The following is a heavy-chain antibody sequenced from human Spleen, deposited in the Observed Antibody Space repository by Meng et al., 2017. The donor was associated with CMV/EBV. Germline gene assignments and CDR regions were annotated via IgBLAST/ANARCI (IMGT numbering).Heavy chain of an antibody. D-gene: IGHD3-3*01. CDR2: ISDDGTNK. J-gene: IGHJ4*02. CDR3: ARVGGAYYDFRSGRPLDY. CDR1: GFTFNRFA. Sequence: GGSLRLSCAASGFTFNRFAINWVRQASGKGLEWVAIISDDGTNKHYANSVKGRFTISRDNAKNTLYLQMDSLGVEDTAVYFCARVGGAYYDFRSGRPLDYWGQGTRVTVSS. V-gene: IGHV3-30*04.